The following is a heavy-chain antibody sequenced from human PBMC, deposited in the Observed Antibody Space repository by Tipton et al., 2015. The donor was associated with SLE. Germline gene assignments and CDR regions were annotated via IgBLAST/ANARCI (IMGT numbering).Heavy chain of an antibody. CDR3: AREGRYPYYYYYMDV. CDR2: IFTIGTT. V-gene: IGHV4-61*02. D-gene: IGHD2-2*01. CDR1: GGSIRSGSYY. Sequence: TLSLTCTVSGGSIRSGSYYWTWIRQPAGTGLEWIGRIFTIGTTRYNPSLKSRVTISLDTSKNQFSLKLSSVTAADTAVYYCAREGRYPYYYYYMDVWGKGTTVTVSS. J-gene: IGHJ6*03.